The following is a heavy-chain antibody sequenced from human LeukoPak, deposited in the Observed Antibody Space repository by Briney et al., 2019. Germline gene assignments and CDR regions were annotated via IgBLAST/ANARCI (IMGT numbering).Heavy chain of an antibody. CDR1: GFTFSSYA. D-gene: IGHD3-16*01. Sequence: GGSLRLSCAASGFTFSSYAMHWVRQAPGKGLEYVSAISSNGGSTYYANSVKGRFTISRDNSKNTLYLQMNSLRAEDTAVYYCARGNNWFDPWGQGTLVTVSS. V-gene: IGHV3-64*01. J-gene: IGHJ5*02. CDR3: ARGNNWFDP. CDR2: ISSNGGST.